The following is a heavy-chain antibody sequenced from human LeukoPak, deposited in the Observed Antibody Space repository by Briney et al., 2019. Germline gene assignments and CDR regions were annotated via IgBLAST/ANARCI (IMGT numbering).Heavy chain of an antibody. CDR3: ARHVPRGRSDFDC. D-gene: IGHD5-12*01. CDR1: GFTFSNHW. V-gene: IGHV3-7*01. CDR2: IDKDGDVK. J-gene: IGHJ4*02. Sequence: PGGSLRLSCAASGFTFSNHWMAWVRQTPGRGPEWVANIDKDGDVKSYAESVKGRFSVSRDNGRTSLYLQMNSLRAEDTAIYYCARHVPRGRSDFDCWGQGVLVTVS.